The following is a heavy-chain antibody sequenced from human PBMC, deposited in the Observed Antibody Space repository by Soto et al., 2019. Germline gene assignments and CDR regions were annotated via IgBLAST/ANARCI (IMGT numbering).Heavy chain of an antibody. CDR2: IYYSGST. CDR3: ASDYYGMDV. CDR1: GGSISSSSYY. J-gene: IGHJ6*02. Sequence: SETLSRSRNVSGGSISSSSYYWGWIRQPPGKGLEWIGSIYYSGSTYYNPSRKSRVTISVDTSKNQFSLKLSSVTAADTAVYYCASDYYGMDVWGQGTTVT. V-gene: IGHV4-39*01.